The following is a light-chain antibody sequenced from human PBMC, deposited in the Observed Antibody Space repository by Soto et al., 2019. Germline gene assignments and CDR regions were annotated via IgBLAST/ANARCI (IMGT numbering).Light chain of an antibody. J-gene: IGLJ3*02. CDR1: SSNIGAGYD. CDR3: QSYDSSLSGWV. Sequence: QLVLTQPPSVSGAPGQRVTISYTGSSSNIGAGYDVHWYQQLPGTAPKLLIYGNSNRPSGVPDRFSGSKSGTSASLAITGLQADEEADYYCQSYDSSLSGWVFGGGTKLTVL. V-gene: IGLV1-40*01. CDR2: GNS.